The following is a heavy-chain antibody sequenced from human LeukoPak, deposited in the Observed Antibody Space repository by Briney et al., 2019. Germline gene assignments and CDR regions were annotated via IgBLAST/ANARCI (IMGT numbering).Heavy chain of an antibody. CDR1: GGSISSYY. Sequence: PSETLSLTCTVSGGSISSYYWSWIRQPPGKGLEWIGSIFYSGSTYYNPSLKSRVTISVDTSKNQFSLKLSSVTAADTAVYYCARGTGGRYFDWLPFDYWGQGTLVTVSS. CDR3: ARGTGGRYFDWLPFDY. J-gene: IGHJ4*02. CDR2: IFYSGST. D-gene: IGHD3-9*01. V-gene: IGHV4-39*07.